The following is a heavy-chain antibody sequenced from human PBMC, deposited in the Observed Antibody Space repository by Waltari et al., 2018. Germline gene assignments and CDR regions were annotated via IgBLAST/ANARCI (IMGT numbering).Heavy chain of an antibody. J-gene: IGHJ6*02. Sequence: QVQLVQSGAAVKKPGSSVKVSCKASGGTFSSYTISWVRPAPGQGVEWMGRIIPILGIANYAQKFQGRGTITADKSTSTAYMELSSLRSEDTAVYYCARDLRYYDRSGFYYYGMDVWGQGTTVTVSS. CDR3: ARDLRYYDRSGFYYYGMDV. CDR2: IIPILGIA. V-gene: IGHV1-69*08. D-gene: IGHD3-22*01. CDR1: GGTFSSYT.